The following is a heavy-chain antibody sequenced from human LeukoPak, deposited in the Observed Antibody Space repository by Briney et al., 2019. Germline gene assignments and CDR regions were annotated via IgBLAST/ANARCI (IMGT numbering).Heavy chain of an antibody. CDR3: ARHPPVNWFDP. Sequence: PSETLSLTCTVSGGSISSSSYYWGWIRQPPGKGLEWIGSIYYSGSTYYNPPLKSRVTISVDTSKNQFSLKLSSVTAADTAVYYCARHPPVNWFDPWGQGTLVTVSS. V-gene: IGHV4-39*01. CDR1: GGSISSSSYY. CDR2: IYYSGST. J-gene: IGHJ5*02.